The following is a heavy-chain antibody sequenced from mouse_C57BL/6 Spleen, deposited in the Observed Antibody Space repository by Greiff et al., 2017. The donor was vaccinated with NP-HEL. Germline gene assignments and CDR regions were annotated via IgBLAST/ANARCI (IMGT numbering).Heavy chain of an antibody. CDR2: IDPETGGT. J-gene: IGHJ3*01. Sequence: QVQLQQSGAELVRPGASVTLSCKASGYTFTDYEMHWVKQTPVHGLEWIGAIDPETGGTAYNQKFKGKAILTADKSSSTAYMELRSLTSEDSAVYYCTTRRPDDGNTFAYWGQGTLVTVSA. CDR3: TTRRPDDGNTFAY. CDR1: GYTFTDYE. V-gene: IGHV1-15*01. D-gene: IGHD2-1*01.